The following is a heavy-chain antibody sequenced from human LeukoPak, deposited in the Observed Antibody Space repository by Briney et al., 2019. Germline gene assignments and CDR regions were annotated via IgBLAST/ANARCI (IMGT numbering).Heavy chain of an antibody. CDR2: INHSGST. CDR3: ARHYYGSGSYTYYYYYYMDV. D-gene: IGHD3-10*01. CDR1: GGSFSGYY. J-gene: IGHJ6*03. Sequence: SETLSLTCAVYGGSFSGYYWSWIRQPPGKGLEWIGEINHSGSTNYNPSLKSRVTISVDTSKNQFSLKLSSVTAEDTAVYYCARHYYGSGSYTYYYYYYMDVWGKGTTVTISS. V-gene: IGHV4-34*01.